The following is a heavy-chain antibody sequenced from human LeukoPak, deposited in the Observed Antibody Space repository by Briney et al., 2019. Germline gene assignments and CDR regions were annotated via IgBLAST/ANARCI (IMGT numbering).Heavy chain of an antibody. J-gene: IGHJ5*02. CDR3: ARDHSGNWFDP. Sequence: ASVKVSCKASGYTFTSYDISWVRQAPGQGLEWMGWISTYNGNTNYAQKLQGRVTMTTDTITTTAYMELRSLRSDDTAVYYCARDHSGNWFDPWGQGALVTVSS. D-gene: IGHD1-26*01. CDR1: GYTFTSYD. V-gene: IGHV1-18*01. CDR2: ISTYNGNT.